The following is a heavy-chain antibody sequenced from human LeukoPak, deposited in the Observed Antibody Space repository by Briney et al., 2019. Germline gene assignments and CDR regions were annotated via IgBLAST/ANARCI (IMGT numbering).Heavy chain of an antibody. CDR2: INGDGTRT. CDR1: EFAFSSYW. J-gene: IGHJ4*02. V-gene: IGHV3-74*01. CDR3: ASDQEREYSGYDPFDY. D-gene: IGHD5-12*01. Sequence: GGSLRLSCGDSEFAFSSYWMHWVRQAPGKGLVWVSGINGDGTRTTYLDSAKGRFTISRDNAKNTLYLEMNSLRAEDAAVYYCASDQEREYSGYDPFDYWGQGTLVTVSS.